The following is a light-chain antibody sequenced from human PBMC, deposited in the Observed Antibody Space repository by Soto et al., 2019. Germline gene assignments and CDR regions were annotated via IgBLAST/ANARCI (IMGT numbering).Light chain of an antibody. CDR3: QQYNSYS. CDR1: QDINVY. Sequence: IQITQSTSTLSASVGDRVTITCRASQDINVYLNWYQQKPGKAPKLLIYDASTLESGVPSRFSGSGSGTEFTLTISSLQPDDFATYYCQQYNSYSFGQGTKV. J-gene: IGKJ1*01. V-gene: IGKV1-5*01. CDR2: DAS.